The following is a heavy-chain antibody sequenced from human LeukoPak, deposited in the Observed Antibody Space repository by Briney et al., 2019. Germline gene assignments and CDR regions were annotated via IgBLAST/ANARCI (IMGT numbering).Heavy chain of an antibody. J-gene: IGHJ4*02. D-gene: IGHD5-12*01. V-gene: IGHV5-51*01. CDR3: ASRSNSGYEFFDY. CDR2: IYPGDSDT. Sequence: GESLKISCKGSGYSFTSYWIGWVRQMPGKGLEWMGIIYPGDSDTRYSPSYQGQVTISADKSISTAYLQWSSLKASDTAMYYCASRSNSGYEFFDYWGQGTLVTVSS. CDR1: GYSFTSYW.